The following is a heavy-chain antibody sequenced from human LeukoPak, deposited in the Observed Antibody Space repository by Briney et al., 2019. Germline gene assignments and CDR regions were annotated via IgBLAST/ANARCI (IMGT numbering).Heavy chain of an antibody. D-gene: IGHD3-16*01. V-gene: IGHV3-23*01. CDR2: ISGSGGST. CDR1: GLTFSSYA. CDR3: ARYPSFGY. J-gene: IGHJ4*02. Sequence: GGSLRLSCAASGLTFSSYAMSWVRQAPGKGLEWVSTISGSGGSTYYADSVKGRFTVSRDNSKNTLYLQMNSLRAEDTAVYYCARYPSFGYWGQGTLVTVSS.